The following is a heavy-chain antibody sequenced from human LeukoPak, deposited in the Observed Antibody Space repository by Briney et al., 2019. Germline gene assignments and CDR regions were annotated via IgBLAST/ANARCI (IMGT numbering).Heavy chain of an antibody. D-gene: IGHD1-14*01. CDR3: ARDGYNVAFDI. V-gene: IGHV3-74*01. CDR1: GFTFSSYW. Sequence: GGSLRLSCAASGFTFSSYWMHWVRQAPGKGLVWVSRIQTDGSVTTYADSVKGRFTISRDNAKNTLYLQMNSLRAEDTAVYYCARDGYNVAFDIWGQGTMVTVSS. J-gene: IGHJ3*02. CDR2: IQTDGSVT.